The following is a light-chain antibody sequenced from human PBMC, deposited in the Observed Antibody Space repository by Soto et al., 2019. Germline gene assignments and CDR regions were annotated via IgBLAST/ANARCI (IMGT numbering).Light chain of an antibody. Sequence: QSALTQSASVSGSPGQSITISCTGTSSDVGTYNLVSWYQHHPGKAPKVMVYEGTKRPSGVSNRFSGSKSGNTASLTISGLQAEDEADYFCCSYAGTSTLLFGGGTKLTVL. CDR2: EGT. J-gene: IGLJ3*02. CDR1: SSDVGTYNL. CDR3: CSYAGTSTLL. V-gene: IGLV2-23*01.